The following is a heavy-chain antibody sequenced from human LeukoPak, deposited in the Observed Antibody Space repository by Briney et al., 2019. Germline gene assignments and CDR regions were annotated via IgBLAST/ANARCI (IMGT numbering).Heavy chain of an antibody. Sequence: PGGSLRLSCAASGFTFSSYAMSWVLQAPGKGLEWVSAISGSGGSTYYADSVKGRFTISRDNSKNTLYLQMNSLRAEDTAVYYCAKEGLPNRLYYMDVWGKGTTVTVSS. CDR1: GFTFSSYA. CDR3: AKEGLPNRLYYMDV. CDR2: ISGSGGST. D-gene: IGHD5-12*01. V-gene: IGHV3-23*01. J-gene: IGHJ6*03.